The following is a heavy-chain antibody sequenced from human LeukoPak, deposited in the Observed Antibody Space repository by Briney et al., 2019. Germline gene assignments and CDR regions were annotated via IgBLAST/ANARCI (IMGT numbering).Heavy chain of an antibody. Sequence: SGTLSLTCSVSGGSISSDFWSWIRQPPGKGLEWIGYIYYSGTTNYNPSLKSRVTISVDTSENQFSLKLSSVSAADTAVCYCAREGYSSPYYYFDQWGQGTLVTVSS. J-gene: IGHJ4*02. D-gene: IGHD6-19*01. V-gene: IGHV4-59*01. CDR1: GGSISSDF. CDR2: IYYSGTT. CDR3: AREGYSSPYYYFDQ.